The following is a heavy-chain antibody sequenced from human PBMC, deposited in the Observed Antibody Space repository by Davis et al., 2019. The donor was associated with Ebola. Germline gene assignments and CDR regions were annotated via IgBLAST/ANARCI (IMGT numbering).Heavy chain of an antibody. CDR2: IRSKAYGGTT. CDR1: GFTFGDYA. V-gene: IGHV3-49*04. D-gene: IGHD6-13*01. Sequence: PGGSLRLSCTASGFTFGDYAMSWVRQAPGKGLEWVGFIRSKAYGGTTEYAASVKGRFTISRDDSKSIAYLQMNSLKTEDTAVYYCTREGHADSSSWYYFDYWGQGTLVTVSS. CDR3: TREGHADSSSWYYFDY. J-gene: IGHJ4*02.